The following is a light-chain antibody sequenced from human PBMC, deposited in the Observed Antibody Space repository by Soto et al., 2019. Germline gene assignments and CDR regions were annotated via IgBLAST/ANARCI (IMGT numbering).Light chain of an antibody. Sequence: QSALTQPASVFGSPGQSITFSCTGTSSDVGGYNFVSWYQQHPGKAPKLMIYEVSSRPSGVSNRFSGSKSGNTASLTISGLQPEDEADYYCSSYTTRTTVVFGPGTKVTVL. CDR1: SSDVGGYNF. V-gene: IGLV2-14*03. CDR3: SSYTTRTTVV. CDR2: EVS. J-gene: IGLJ1*01.